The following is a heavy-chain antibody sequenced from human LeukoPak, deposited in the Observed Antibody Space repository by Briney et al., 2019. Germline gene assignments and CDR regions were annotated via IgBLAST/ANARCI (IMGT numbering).Heavy chain of an antibody. D-gene: IGHD4-17*01. J-gene: IGHJ4*02. CDR1: GFTFSTYW. CDR3: ARASTTVPNLLDN. V-gene: IGHV3-74*03. CDR2: LSGDGSST. Sequence: GGSLRLSCVASGFTFSTYWMHWVRQAPGKGLLLVSRLSGDGSSTAYADSLKGRFTISRDNAKHTLYLQMNSLRAEDTAVYFCARASTTVPNLLDNWGQGTLVTVSS.